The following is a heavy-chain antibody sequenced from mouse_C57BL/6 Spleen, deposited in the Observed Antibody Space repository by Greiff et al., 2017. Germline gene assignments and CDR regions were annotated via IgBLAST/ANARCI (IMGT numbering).Heavy chain of an antibody. Sequence: VQLQQPGAELVRPGSSVKLSCKASGYTFTSYWMDWVKQRPGQGLEWIGNIYPSDSENHYNQKFKDKATLTVDKSSSTAYMQLSSLTSEDSAVYYCARERASGYFDYWGQGTTLTVSS. D-gene: IGHD3-3*01. V-gene: IGHV1-61*01. J-gene: IGHJ2*01. CDR3: ARERASGYFDY. CDR2: IYPSDSEN. CDR1: GYTFTSYW.